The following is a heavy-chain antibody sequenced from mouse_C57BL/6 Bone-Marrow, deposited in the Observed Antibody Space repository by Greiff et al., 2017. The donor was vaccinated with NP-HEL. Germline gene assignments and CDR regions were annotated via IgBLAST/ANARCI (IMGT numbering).Heavy chain of an antibody. CDR3: ARPIYYDYDVGFAY. V-gene: IGHV5-12*01. D-gene: IGHD2-4*01. CDR2: ISNGGGST. CDR1: GFTFSDYY. Sequence: EVNLVESGGGLVQPGGSLKLSCAASGFTFSDYYMYWVRQTPEKRLEWVAYISNGGGSTYYPDTVKGRFTISRDNAKNTLYLQMSRLKSEDTAMYYCARPIYYDYDVGFAYWGQGTLVTVSA. J-gene: IGHJ3*01.